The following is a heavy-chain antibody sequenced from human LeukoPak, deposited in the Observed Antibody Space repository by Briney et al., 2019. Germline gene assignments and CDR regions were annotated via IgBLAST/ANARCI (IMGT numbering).Heavy chain of an antibody. CDR3: VRGLLGPDY. CDR1: GFTFSSYW. D-gene: IGHD7-27*01. V-gene: IGHV3-74*01. Sequence: PGGSLRLSCAASGFTFSSYWMHWVRQAPGKGLMWVSRINNDGSGTVYADSVEGRFTISRDNAKNTVYLQMNSLRADDTAVYYCVRGLLGPDYWGQGTQVTV. J-gene: IGHJ4*02. CDR2: INNDGSGT.